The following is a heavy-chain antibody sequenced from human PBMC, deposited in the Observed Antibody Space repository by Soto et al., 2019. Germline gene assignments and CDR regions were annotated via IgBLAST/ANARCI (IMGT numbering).Heavy chain of an antibody. CDR2: INQDATRQ. J-gene: IGHJ4*02. V-gene: IGHV3-7*03. Sequence: QAGGSLRLSCAASGFSFSSYWMSWVRQAPGRGLEWVANINQDATRQSYVDSVEGQFSISRDNAKNSLYLQMNSLRVEDTAVYYCAKVGLFDGNKPITFEFWGQGTLVTVSS. D-gene: IGHD3-10*01. CDR1: GFSFSSYW. CDR3: AKVGLFDGNKPITFEF.